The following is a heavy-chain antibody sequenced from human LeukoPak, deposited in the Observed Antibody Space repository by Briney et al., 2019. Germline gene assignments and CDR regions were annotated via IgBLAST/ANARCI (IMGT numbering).Heavy chain of an antibody. V-gene: IGHV5-51*01. CDR3: ARSEQSYYYGSGSRYYYYYYYMDV. CDR1: GYSFTSYW. J-gene: IGHJ6*03. CDR2: ICPGDSDT. D-gene: IGHD3-10*01. Sequence: GESLKISCKGSGYSFTSYWIGWVRHMPGKRLEWMGIICPGDSDTRYSPSFQGQVTISADKSISTAYLQWSSLKASDTAMYYCARSEQSYYYGSGSRYYYYYYYMDVWGKGTTVTVSS.